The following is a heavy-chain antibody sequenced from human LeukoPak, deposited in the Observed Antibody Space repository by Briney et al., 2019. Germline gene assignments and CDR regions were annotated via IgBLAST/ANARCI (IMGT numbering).Heavy chain of an antibody. CDR3: AKDLRGMQRYYHYGMDV. Sequence: PGGSLRLSCAASGFTFSSYGMHWVRQAPGKGLEWVAVISYDGSNKYYADSVKGRFTISRDNSKNTLYLQMNSLRAEDTAVYYCAKDLRGMQRYYHYGMDVWGQGTTVTVSS. CDR2: ISYDGSNK. CDR1: GFTFSSYG. J-gene: IGHJ6*02. V-gene: IGHV3-30*18. D-gene: IGHD2-8*01.